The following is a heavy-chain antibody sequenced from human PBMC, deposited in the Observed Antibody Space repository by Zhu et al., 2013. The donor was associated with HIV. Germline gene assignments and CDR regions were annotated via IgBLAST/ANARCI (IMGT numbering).Heavy chain of an antibody. CDR3: AGVGTREYISRRPYYFDS. CDR2: IIPFFGTS. V-gene: IGHV1-69*19. CDR1: GGAFNTSA. Sequence: QVQLVQSGAEVKKPGSSVKVSCKASGGAFNTSAINWVRQAPGQGLEWMGWIIPFFGTSTYPQKFQGRVTITADESTSTASLELSSLRSDDTAVYYCAGVGTREYISRRPYYFDSWGQGTLVTVSS. J-gene: IGHJ4*02. D-gene: IGHD5-18*01.